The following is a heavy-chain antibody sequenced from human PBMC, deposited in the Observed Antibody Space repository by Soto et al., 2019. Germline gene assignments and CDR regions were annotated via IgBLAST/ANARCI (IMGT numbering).Heavy chain of an antibody. D-gene: IGHD6-13*01. CDR3: ARPKTIGAAVGKGWFDP. J-gene: IGHJ5*02. CDR2: IHYSGST. CDR1: GGSISSYY. Sequence: SETLSINFTVSGGSISSYYWSWIRQPPGKGLEWIGYIHYSGSTYYSPSLKGRLIISVDPSKNQFSLKLTSVTAADTAMYYCARPKTIGAAVGKGWFDPWGQGTLVSVSS. V-gene: IGHV4-59*08.